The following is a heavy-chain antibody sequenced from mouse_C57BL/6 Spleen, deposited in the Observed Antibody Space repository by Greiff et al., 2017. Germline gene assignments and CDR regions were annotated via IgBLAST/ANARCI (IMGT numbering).Heavy chain of an antibody. V-gene: IGHV5-17*01. D-gene: IGHD2-4*01. Sequence: EVQRVESGGGLVKPGGSLKLSCAASGFTFSDYGMHWVRQAPETGLEWVAYISSGSSTIYYADTVKGRFTISRDNAKNTLFLQMTSLRSEDTAMYYCARGGLYNDYDGGVDYWDQGTTLTVSS. CDR3: ARGGLYNDYDGGVDY. CDR2: ISSGSSTI. CDR1: GFTFSDYG. J-gene: IGHJ2*01.